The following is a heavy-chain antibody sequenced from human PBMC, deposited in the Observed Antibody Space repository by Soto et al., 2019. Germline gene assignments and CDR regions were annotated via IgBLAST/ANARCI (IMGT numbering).Heavy chain of an antibody. CDR1: GYSFTTYG. Sequence: QVQLVQSGGEVKKPGASVKVSCKTSGYSFTTYGISWVRQAPVQGLEWMGWISAYNGNTNYAQKLQDRVTMTTDTHTSTASMALRSLRSDDTAVQYCAGEAPAPYYYYGMDVWGQGSTVTVSS. J-gene: IGHJ6*02. CDR2: ISAYNGNT. D-gene: IGHD6-6*01. CDR3: AGEAPAPYYYYGMDV. V-gene: IGHV1-18*01.